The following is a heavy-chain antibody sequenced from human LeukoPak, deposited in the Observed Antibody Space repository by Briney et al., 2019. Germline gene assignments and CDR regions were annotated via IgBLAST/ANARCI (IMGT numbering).Heavy chain of an antibody. Sequence: GRSLRLSCAASGLTFSSYGMHWVRQAPGKGLEWVAVISYDGSNKYYADSVKGRFTISRDNSKNTLYLQMNSLRAEDTAVYYCAKDTGYDFWSGYSNRVYYYGMDVWGQGTTVTVSS. J-gene: IGHJ6*02. CDR3: AKDTGYDFWSGYSNRVYYYGMDV. V-gene: IGHV3-30*18. CDR2: ISYDGSNK. CDR1: GLTFSSYG. D-gene: IGHD3-3*01.